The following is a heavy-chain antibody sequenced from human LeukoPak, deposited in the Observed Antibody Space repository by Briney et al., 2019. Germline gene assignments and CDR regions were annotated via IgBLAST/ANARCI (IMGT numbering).Heavy chain of an antibody. CDR3: APGFGRGYPD. V-gene: IGHV1-2*02. CDR2: IDPDSGGT. J-gene: IGHJ4*02. CDR1: GYTFTGYY. Sequence: ASVKVSCKASGYTFTGYYVHWVRQAPGQGLERMGWIDPDSGGTNYAQKFQGRVTMTRDTSISTAYMELSRLRSDDTAVYYCAPGFGRGYPDWGQGTLVTVSS. D-gene: IGHD2-15*01.